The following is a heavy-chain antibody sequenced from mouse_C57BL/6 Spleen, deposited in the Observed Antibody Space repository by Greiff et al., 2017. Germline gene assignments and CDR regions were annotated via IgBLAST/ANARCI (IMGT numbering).Heavy chain of an antibody. CDR1: GYAFSSYW. Sequence: QVQLQQSGAELVKPGASVKISCKASGYAFSSYWMHWVKQRPGKGLEWIGQIYPGDGDTNYNGKFKGKATLTADKSSSTAYMELSSLTSDDSAVYYCARGGATPAWLAYWGQGTVVTVSA. V-gene: IGHV1-80*01. J-gene: IGHJ3*01. CDR2: IYPGDGDT. CDR3: ARGGATPAWLAY.